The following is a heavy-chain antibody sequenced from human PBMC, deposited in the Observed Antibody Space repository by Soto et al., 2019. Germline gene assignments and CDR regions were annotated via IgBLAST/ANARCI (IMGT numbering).Heavy chain of an antibody. CDR2: IKGDGSEK. CDR3: AKDVR. Sequence: ESGGDLVQPGGSLRLSCAASGFTFRSHWMSWVRQAPGKGLEWVANIKGDGSEKYYVDSVKGRFTISRDNAKNSLFLQMNSLRVEDTALYYCAKDVRWGQGTLVTVSS. CDR1: GFTFRSHW. J-gene: IGHJ4*02. V-gene: IGHV3-7*04.